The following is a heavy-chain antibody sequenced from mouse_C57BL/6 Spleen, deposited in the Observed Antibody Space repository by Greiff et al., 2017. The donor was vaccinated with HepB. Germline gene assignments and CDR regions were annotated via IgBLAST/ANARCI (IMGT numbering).Heavy chain of an antibody. Sequence: VQLQQSGPELVKPGASVKISCKASGYSFTGYYMNWVKQSPEKSLEWIGEINPSTGGTTYNQKFKAKATLTVDKSSSTAYMQLKSLTSEDSAVYYCAADYYGSSYGFAYWGQGTLVTVSA. CDR3: AADYYGSSYGFAY. J-gene: IGHJ3*01. D-gene: IGHD1-1*01. CDR1: GYSFTGYY. CDR2: INPSTGGT. V-gene: IGHV1-42*01.